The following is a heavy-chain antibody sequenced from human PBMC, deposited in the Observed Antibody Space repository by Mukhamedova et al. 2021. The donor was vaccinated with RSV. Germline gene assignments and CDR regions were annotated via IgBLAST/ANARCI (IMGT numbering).Heavy chain of an antibody. Sequence: VRQAPGKAPEWVSVIYNDGTTNYGDSVKGRFFISRDNSKNTLYLQMNSLRGDDTGVYYCARDRISTSWFYFDYWGQGTRVRLL. CDR3: ARDRISTSWFYFDY. J-gene: IGHJ4*02. D-gene: IGHD6-13*01. V-gene: IGHV3-53*01. CDR2: IYNDGTT.